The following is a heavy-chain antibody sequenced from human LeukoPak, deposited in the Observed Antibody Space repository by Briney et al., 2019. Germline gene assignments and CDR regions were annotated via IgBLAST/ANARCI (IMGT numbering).Heavy chain of an antibody. CDR2: IYPGDSDT. J-gene: IGHJ3*02. CDR3: ARSTYYDFWSGQLSDAFDI. CDR1: GYSFTSYW. D-gene: IGHD3-3*01. Sequence: GESLKISCKGSGYSFTSYWIGWVRQMPGKGLEWMGIIYPGDSDTRYSPSFQGQVTISADKSISTAYLQWSSLKASDTAMYYCARSTYYDFWSGQLSDAFDIWGQGTMVTVSP. V-gene: IGHV5-51*01.